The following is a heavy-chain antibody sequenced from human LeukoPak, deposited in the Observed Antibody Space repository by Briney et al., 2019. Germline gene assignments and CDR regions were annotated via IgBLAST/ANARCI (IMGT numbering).Heavy chain of an antibody. Sequence: GGSLRLSCAASGFTFISYAMSWVRQAPGKGLEWVSAISGSGDTTYSADSVRGRFTISRDNSKNTLFLQMNSLRAEDTAVYYCAYMRGLYYGIDYWGQGTLVTVSS. CDR2: ISGSGDTT. V-gene: IGHV3-23*01. CDR1: GFTFISYA. D-gene: IGHD3-10*01. J-gene: IGHJ4*02. CDR3: AYMRGLYYGIDY.